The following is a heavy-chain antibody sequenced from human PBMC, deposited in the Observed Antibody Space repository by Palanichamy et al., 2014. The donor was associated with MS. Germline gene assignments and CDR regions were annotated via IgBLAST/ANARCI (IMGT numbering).Heavy chain of an antibody. V-gene: IGHV1-46*01. CDR2: IDPSGGST. CDR3: ARGGTYYVEAFDI. J-gene: IGHJ3*02. Sequence: QVQVVQSGAEVKKPGASVKVSCKASGYTFTNYYMHWVRQAPGQGLEWMGKIDPSGGSTTYAQKFQGRVTMTRDTSTSTVYMDLSSLRSEDTAVYYCARGGTYYVEAFDIWGQGAMVTVSS. D-gene: IGHD1-26*01. CDR1: GYTFTNYY.